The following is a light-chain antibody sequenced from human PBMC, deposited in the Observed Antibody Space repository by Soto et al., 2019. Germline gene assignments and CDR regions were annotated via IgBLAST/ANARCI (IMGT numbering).Light chain of an antibody. V-gene: IGKV3-20*01. Sequence: EIVLTQSPGTLSLSPGERASLSCRASQSINYLAWYQQKVGQAPRLLIYGASTRATGIPDRFSGSGSGTDFSLTISRLEPEDIAVYYCQHYGSPPTYTFGQGTKLEIK. CDR3: QHYGSPPTYT. J-gene: IGKJ2*01. CDR1: QSINY. CDR2: GAS.